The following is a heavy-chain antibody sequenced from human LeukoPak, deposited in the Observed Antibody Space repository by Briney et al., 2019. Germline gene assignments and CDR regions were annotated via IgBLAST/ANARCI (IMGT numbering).Heavy chain of an antibody. Sequence: SETLSLTCSVSDDSITMYYWTWIRQPPGRGLEWIGYVDHTGSTNYNPSLKSRVTISVDTSKNQFSLKLSSVTAADTAVYYCASSTGYYYDSSGYYFWGQGTLVTVSS. CDR3: ASSTGYYYDSSGYYF. J-gene: IGHJ4*02. D-gene: IGHD3-22*01. V-gene: IGHV4-59*01. CDR2: VDHTGST. CDR1: DDSITMYY.